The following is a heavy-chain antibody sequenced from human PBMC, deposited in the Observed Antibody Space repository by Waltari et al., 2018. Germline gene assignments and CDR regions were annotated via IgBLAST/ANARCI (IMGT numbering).Heavy chain of an antibody. V-gene: IGHV4-30-4*08. CDR2: INYSGRT. J-gene: IGHJ4*02. CDR1: GGSISSGDYY. CDR3: ARDSSTSPFDY. D-gene: IGHD2-2*01. Sequence: QVQLQESGPGLVKPSQTLSLTCTVSGGSISSGDYYWSWIRQPPGKGLEWIGYINYSGRTYYNPSHESRVTNSVDAAKNQFSLKLSSVTAADTAVYYCARDSSTSPFDYWGQGTLVTVSS.